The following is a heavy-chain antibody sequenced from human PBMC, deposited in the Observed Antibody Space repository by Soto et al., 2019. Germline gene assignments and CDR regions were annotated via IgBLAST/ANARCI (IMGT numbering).Heavy chain of an antibody. CDR2: IKSDGSST. CDR3: AQMGLMTFSYKHYFTH. Sequence: GGSLRLSCVASGFSFDNYGMSWVRQAPGKGLEWVSAIKSDGSSTYYAASVKDRFTISRDNSKNTLYLQLNSLRAEDTAVYYCAQMGLMTFSYKHYFTHWGRVTMITLSS. J-gene: IGHJ4*02. D-gene: IGHD1-1*01. V-gene: IGHV3-23*01. CDR1: GFSFDNYG.